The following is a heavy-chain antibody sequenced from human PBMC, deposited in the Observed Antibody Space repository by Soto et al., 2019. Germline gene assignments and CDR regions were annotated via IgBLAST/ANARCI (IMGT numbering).Heavy chain of an antibody. Sequence: GASVKVSCKASGYTFTSYAMHWVRQAPGQRLEWMGWINAGNGSTKYSQKFQGRVTITRDTSASTAYMELSSLRSEDTAVYYCARNIQGDYYYYYGMDVWGQGTTVTVSS. V-gene: IGHV1-3*01. CDR3: ARNIQGDYYYYYGMDV. CDR2: INAGNGST. J-gene: IGHJ6*02. CDR1: GYTFTSYA.